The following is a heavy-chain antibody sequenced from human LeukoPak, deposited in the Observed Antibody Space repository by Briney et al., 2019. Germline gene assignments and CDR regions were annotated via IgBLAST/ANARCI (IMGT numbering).Heavy chain of an antibody. Sequence: GGSLRLSCAASGFTVSNNYMSWVRQAPGKGLEWVSIIYSSDRTYYADSVKGRFTISRDNPKNTLFLQMNSLRAEDTAVYYCARAVTNIAVGDYWGQGTLVTVSS. CDR1: GFTVSNNY. V-gene: IGHV3-53*01. CDR3: ARAVTNIAVGDY. D-gene: IGHD6-19*01. J-gene: IGHJ4*02. CDR2: IYSSDRT.